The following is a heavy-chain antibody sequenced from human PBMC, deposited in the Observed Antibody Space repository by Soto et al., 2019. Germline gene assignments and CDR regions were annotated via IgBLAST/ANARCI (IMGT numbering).Heavy chain of an antibody. D-gene: IGHD3-10*01. CDR3: ARDRAQFWVDP. Sequence: SETLSLTCTVSGGSISSYYWSWIRQPPGKGLEWIGYIYYSGSTNYNPSLKSRVTISVDTSKNQFSLKLSSVTAADTAVYYCARDRAQFWVDPWGHGTLVTVSS. J-gene: IGHJ5*02. CDR1: GGSISSYY. CDR2: IYYSGST. V-gene: IGHV4-59*01.